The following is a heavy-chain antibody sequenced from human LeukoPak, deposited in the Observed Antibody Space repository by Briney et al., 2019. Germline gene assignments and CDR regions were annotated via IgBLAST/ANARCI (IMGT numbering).Heavy chain of an antibody. CDR2: ISSSSNTK. D-gene: IGHD5-18*01. J-gene: IGHJ3*02. CDR1: GFTFGTYS. Sequence: QPGGSLRLSCAASGFTFGTYSMNWVRQAPGKGLEWVSYISSSSNTKYYADSVKGRFTISRDNAKNSLYLQMNSLRDEDTAVYYCARVSGGYSYGYSAFDIWGQGTMVTVSS. CDR3: ARVSGGYSYGYSAFDI. V-gene: IGHV3-48*02.